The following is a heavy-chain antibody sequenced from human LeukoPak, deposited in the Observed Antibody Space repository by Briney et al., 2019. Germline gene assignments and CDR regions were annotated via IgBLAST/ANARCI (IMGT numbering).Heavy chain of an antibody. V-gene: IGHV1-8*03. CDR2: MNPNSGNT. D-gene: IGHD3-3*01. Sequence: ASVKVFCKASGYTFTSYDINWVRQATGQGLEWMGWMNPNSGNTGYAQKFQGRVTITRNTSISTAYMELSSLRSEDTAVYYCARAGRITIFGVVIIGNNWFDPWGQGTLVTVS. CDR3: ARAGRITIFGVVIIGNNWFDP. CDR1: GYTFTSYD. J-gene: IGHJ5*02.